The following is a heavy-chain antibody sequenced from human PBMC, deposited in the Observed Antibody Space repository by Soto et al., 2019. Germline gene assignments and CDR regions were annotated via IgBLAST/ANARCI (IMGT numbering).Heavy chain of an antibody. Sequence: SLRLSCTASGFTFGDYAMSWVRQAPGKGLEWVGFIRSKAYGGTTEYAASVKGRFTISRDDSKSIAYLQMNSLKTEDTAVYYCTREVGYCSGGSCYSIKYYGMDVWGQGTTVTVSS. CDR2: IRSKAYGGTT. CDR1: GFTFGDYA. D-gene: IGHD2-15*01. CDR3: TREVGYCSGGSCYSIKYYGMDV. V-gene: IGHV3-49*04. J-gene: IGHJ6*02.